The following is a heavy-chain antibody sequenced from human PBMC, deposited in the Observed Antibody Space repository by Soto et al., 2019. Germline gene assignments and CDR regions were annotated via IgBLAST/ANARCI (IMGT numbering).Heavy chain of an antibody. CDR1: GYTLTELS. CDR3: ASGIQLWLRRINNGYSG. CDR2: FDPEDGET. J-gene: IGHJ4*02. V-gene: IGHV1-24*01. D-gene: IGHD5-18*01. Sequence: GASVKVSCKVSGYTLTELSMHWVRQAPGKGLEWMGGFDPEDGETIYAQKFQDRVTMTEDESTDTVYMELSSLRSEDTAVYYCASGIQLWLRRINNGYSGWGQGTLVTVSS.